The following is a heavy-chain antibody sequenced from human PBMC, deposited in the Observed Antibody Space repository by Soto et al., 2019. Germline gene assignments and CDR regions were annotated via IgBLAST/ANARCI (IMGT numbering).Heavy chain of an antibody. Sequence: SETLSLTCAVYGGSFSGYYWSWIRQPPGKGLEWIGEINHSGSTTYNPSLRSRSTISVDTSNNQFSLKLNSVTTADTAVYYCARDGREASGMDVWGQGTKVTVSS. V-gene: IGHV4-34*01. CDR1: GGSFSGYY. D-gene: IGHD1-26*01. CDR2: INHSGST. CDR3: ARDGREASGMDV. J-gene: IGHJ6*02.